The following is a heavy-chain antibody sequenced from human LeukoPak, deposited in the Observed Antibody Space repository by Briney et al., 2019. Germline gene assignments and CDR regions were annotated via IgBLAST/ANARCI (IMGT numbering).Heavy chain of an antibody. V-gene: IGHV1-2*02. Sequence: VASVKVSCKASGYTFTGYYMHWVRQAPGQGLEWMGWINPNSGGTNYAQKFQGRVTMTRDTSISTAYMELSRLRSDDTAVYYRARVILTTDPYSSGPPRYYGMDVWGQGTTVTVSS. CDR3: ARVILTTDPYSSGPPRYYGMDV. CDR2: INPNSGGT. J-gene: IGHJ6*02. CDR1: GYTFTGYY. D-gene: IGHD6-19*01.